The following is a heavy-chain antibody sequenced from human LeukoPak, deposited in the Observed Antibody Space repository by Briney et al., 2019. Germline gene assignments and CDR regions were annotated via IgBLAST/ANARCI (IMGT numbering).Heavy chain of an antibody. CDR1: GYTFTSYD. CDR2: MNPTSGNT. CDR3: TRMRGYTYGYWYLDL. J-gene: IGHJ2*01. V-gene: IGHV1-8*01. D-gene: IGHD5-18*01. Sequence: ASVKVSCKAAGYTFTSYDINWVRQAPGQGLEWMGWMNPTSGNTGYAQKFRGRVTMTRDASIATAYMELSSLTSEDTALYYCTRMRGYTYGYWYLDLWGRGTPVTVYS.